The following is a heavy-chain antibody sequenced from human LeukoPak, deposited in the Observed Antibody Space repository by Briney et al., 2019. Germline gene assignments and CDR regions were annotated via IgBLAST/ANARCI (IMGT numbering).Heavy chain of an antibody. CDR1: GGSISSSSYY. D-gene: IGHD6-13*01. CDR3: ARGIAAFDY. CDR2: FYTSGSS. V-gene: IGHV4-61*05. Sequence: SETLSLTCTVSGGSISSSSYYWGWIRQPPGKGLEWIGRFYTSGSSNYNPSLKSRVTMSVDTSKNQFSLKLSSVTAADTAVYYCARGIAAFDYWGQGTLVTVSS. J-gene: IGHJ4*02.